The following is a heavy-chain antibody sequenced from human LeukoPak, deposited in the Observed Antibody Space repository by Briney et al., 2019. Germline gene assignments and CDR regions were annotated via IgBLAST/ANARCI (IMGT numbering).Heavy chain of an antibody. V-gene: IGHV3-66*02. CDR3: ARGVPPPFPDPFDH. CDR2: IYSGGAT. D-gene: IGHD2/OR15-2a*01. J-gene: IGHJ4*02. Sequence: PGGSLRLSCAVSGFTVSNNYLSWVRQAPGKGPEWVSVIYSGGATHYADSVKGRFTISRDNSKNTLYLQMNSLRSEDTAVYYCARGVPPPFPDPFDHWGQGTLVTVSS. CDR1: GFTVSNNY.